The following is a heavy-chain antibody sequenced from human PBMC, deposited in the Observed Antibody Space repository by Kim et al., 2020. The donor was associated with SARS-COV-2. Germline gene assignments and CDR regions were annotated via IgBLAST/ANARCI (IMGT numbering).Heavy chain of an antibody. J-gene: IGHJ1*01. CDR1: GFTFSTYA. CDR2: ISGSGDNT. Sequence: GGSLRLSCAASGFTFSTYAMTWVRQAPGKGLECVSGISGSGDNTYHADSVKDRFTISRDNSKNTLYLQMNSLRAEDTALYFCAKDTNSRRWNEYFQHWGQGTLVTVSS. D-gene: IGHD3-22*01. V-gene: IGHV3-23*01. CDR3: AKDTNSRRWNEYFQH.